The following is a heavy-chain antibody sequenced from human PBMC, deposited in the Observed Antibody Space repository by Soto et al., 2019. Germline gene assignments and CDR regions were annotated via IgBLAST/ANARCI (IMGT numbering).Heavy chain of an antibody. CDR1: GGSISSSSYY. D-gene: IGHD6-6*01. CDR2: IYFSGST. V-gene: IGHV4-39*01. J-gene: IGHJ4*02. CDR3: ASSSPFHY. Sequence: SETLSLTCTVSGGSISSSSYYWGWIRQPPGKGLEWIGSIYFSGSTYYNLSLKSRVTIFVDTSKNQFSLKLTSVTAADTGVYYCASSSPFHYWAPGILVPVSS.